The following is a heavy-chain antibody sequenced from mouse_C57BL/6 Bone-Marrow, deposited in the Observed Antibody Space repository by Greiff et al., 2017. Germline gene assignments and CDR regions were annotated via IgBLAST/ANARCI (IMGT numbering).Heavy chain of an antibody. CDR2: IYPRDGST. Sequence: VKLQQSGPELVKPGASVKLSCKASGYTFTSYDINWVKQRPGQGLEWIGWIYPRDGSTTYNEKFKGKATLTVDTSSSTAYMELHNLTSEDSASYFCARLEFDGSSGDWYFDVWGTGTTVTVSA. CDR3: ARLEFDGSSGDWYFDV. D-gene: IGHD1-1*01. CDR1: GYTFTSYD. J-gene: IGHJ1*03. V-gene: IGHV1-85*01.